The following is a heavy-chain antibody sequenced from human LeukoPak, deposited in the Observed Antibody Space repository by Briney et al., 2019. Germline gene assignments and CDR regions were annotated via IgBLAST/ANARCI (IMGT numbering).Heavy chain of an antibody. V-gene: IGHV3-48*03. CDR1: GFTFSSYE. CDR2: ISSRGSTI. Sequence: GGSLRLSCAASGFTFSSYEMNWVRQAPGKGLEWVSYISSRGSTIYYADSVKGRFTISRDNAKNSLYLQMNSLRAEDTAVYYCARDCTNGVCVKQFDYWGQGTLVTVSS. CDR3: ARDCTNGVCVKQFDY. J-gene: IGHJ4*02. D-gene: IGHD2-8*01.